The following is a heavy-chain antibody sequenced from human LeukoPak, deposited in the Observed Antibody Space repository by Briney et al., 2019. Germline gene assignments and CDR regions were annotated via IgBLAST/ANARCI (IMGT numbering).Heavy chain of an antibody. CDR1: RGSISSYY. D-gene: IGHD3-10*01. J-gene: IGHJ4*02. CDR3: ARSYGSGNYFDY. V-gene: IGHV4-59*01. CDR2: IHYSGSA. Sequence: SETLSLTCIVSRGSISSYYWSWIRQPPGKGLEWIGYIHYSGSAKYNPSLKSRVTISVDTSKNQFSLKLSSVTAADTAVYYCARSYGSGNYFDYWGQGTLVTVSS.